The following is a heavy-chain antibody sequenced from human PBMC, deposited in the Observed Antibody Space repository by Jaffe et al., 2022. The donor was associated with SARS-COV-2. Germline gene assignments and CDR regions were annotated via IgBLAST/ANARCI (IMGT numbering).Heavy chain of an antibody. D-gene: IGHD3-10*01. CDR3: ARQRRSITMVRGVIMTEFDY. J-gene: IGHJ4*02. CDR2: IYYSGST. Sequence: QLQLQESGPGLVKPSETLSLTCTVSGGSISSSSYYWGWIRQPPGKGLEWIGSIYYSGSTYYNPSLKSRVTISVDTSKNQFSLKLSSVTAADTAVYYCARQRRSITMVRGVIMTEFDYWGQGTLVTVSS. V-gene: IGHV4-39*01. CDR1: GGSISSSSYY.